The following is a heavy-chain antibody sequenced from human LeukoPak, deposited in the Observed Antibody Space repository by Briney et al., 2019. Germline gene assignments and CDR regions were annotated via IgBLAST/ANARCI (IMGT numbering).Heavy chain of an antibody. V-gene: IGHV1-2*02. CDR1: GYTFTSYG. CDR3: ARSGAHCGGGSCYLGYYYYYMDV. CDR2: INPNSGGT. D-gene: IGHD2-15*01. J-gene: IGHJ6*03. Sequence: ASVKVSCTASGYTFTSYGISWVRHAPGQGLEWMGWINPNSGGTNYAQKFQGRVTMTRDTSITTAYMELSRLRSDDTAVYYCARSGAHCGGGSCYLGYYYYYMDVWGKGTTVTVSS.